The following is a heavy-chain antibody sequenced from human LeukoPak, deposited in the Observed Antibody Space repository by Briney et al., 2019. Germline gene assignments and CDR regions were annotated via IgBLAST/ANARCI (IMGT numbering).Heavy chain of an antibody. CDR1: GFTVSSNS. D-gene: IGHD4/OR15-4a*01. J-gene: IGHJ4*02. CDR2: IYSSVT. CDR3: AGRAGAYSHPYDY. Sequence: GESLRLSCTVSGFTVSSNSMSWVRQAPGKGLEWVSFIYSSVTHYSDSVKGRFTISRDNSRNTLFLQMNSLRAEDTAVYYCAGRAGAYSHPYDYWGQGTLVTVSS. V-gene: IGHV3-53*01.